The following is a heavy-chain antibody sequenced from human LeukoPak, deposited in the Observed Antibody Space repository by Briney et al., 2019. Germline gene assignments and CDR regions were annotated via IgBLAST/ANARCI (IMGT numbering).Heavy chain of an antibody. V-gene: IGHV4-39*07. CDR2: IYYSGST. CDR1: GASISGSGYY. D-gene: IGHD6-19*01. Sequence: PETLSLTCAVSGASISGSGYYWGWIRQPPGKGLEWIGSIYYSGSTYYNPSLKSRVTISVDTSKNQFSLKLSSVTAADTAVYYCARASLVAGTSAKYFQHWGQGTLVTVSS. J-gene: IGHJ1*01. CDR3: ARASLVAGTSAKYFQH.